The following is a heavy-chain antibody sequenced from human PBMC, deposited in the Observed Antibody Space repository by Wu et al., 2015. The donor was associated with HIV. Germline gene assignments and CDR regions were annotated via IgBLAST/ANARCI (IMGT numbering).Heavy chain of an antibody. CDR2: IIPIFGTA. Sequence: QVQLVQSGAEVKKPGSSVKVSCKASGGTFSSYAISWVRQAPGQGLEWMGGIIPIFGTANYAQKFQGRVTITTDESTSTAYMELSSLRSEDTAVYYCASHGGQDIVVVPAAILGYYYYGMDVWGQGTTVTVSS. D-gene: IGHD2-2*01. V-gene: IGHV1-69*05. CDR3: ASHGGQDIVVVPAAILGYYYYGMDV. J-gene: IGHJ6*02. CDR1: GGTFSSYA.